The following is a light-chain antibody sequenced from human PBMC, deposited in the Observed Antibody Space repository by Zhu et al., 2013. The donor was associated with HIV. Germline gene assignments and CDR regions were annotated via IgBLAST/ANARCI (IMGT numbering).Light chain of an antibody. J-gene: IGLJ3*02. CDR3: SSYTTAGGSPWV. CDR2: GVS. CDR1: SSDIGGYNY. Sequence: QSALTQPASVSGSPGQSITISCTGTSSDIGGYNYVSWYQQHPGKAPKVMIFGVSNRPSGVSGRFAGSKSGNTASLTISGLQAEDEGHYYCSSYTTAGGSPWVFGGGTKVTVL. V-gene: IGLV2-14*01.